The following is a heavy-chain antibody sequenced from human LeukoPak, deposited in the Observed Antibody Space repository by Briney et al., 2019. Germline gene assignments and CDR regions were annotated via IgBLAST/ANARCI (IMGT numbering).Heavy chain of an antibody. CDR3: ARGDYGFLGY. CDR1: GGPFSGYY. V-gene: IGHV4-34*01. Sequence: SETLSLTCAVYGGPFSGYYWSWIRQPPGKGLEWIGEINHSGSTNYNPSLKSRVTISVDTSKNQFSLNLSSGTAADTAVYYCARGDYGFLGYWGQGSLVTVSS. J-gene: IGHJ4*02. D-gene: IGHD4-17*01. CDR2: INHSGST.